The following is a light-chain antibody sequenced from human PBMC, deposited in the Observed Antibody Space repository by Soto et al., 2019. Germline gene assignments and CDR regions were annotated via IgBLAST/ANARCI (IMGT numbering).Light chain of an antibody. V-gene: IGLV2-14*01. CDR1: SSDVGGYNY. Sequence: QYVRTHPASVCWSPGHSIAIACNGTSSDVGGYNYVSWYQQHPGKAPKLMIYEVSNRPSGVSNRFSGSKSGNTASLTISGLQAEDDADHYCSSYTSSSTYVLGTGTKVTV. CDR3: SSYTSSSTYV. J-gene: IGLJ1*01. CDR2: EVS.